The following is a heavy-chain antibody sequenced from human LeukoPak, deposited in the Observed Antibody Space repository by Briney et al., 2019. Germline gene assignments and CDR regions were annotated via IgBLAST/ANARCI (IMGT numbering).Heavy chain of an antibody. CDR1: GFTFSSYS. CDR3: ARDYCSSTSCYRPLGDYYMDV. V-gene: IGHV3-48*04. Sequence: GGSLRLSCAASGFTFSSYSMNWVRQAPGKGLEWVSYISSSSSTIYYADSVKGRFTISRDNAKNSLYLQMNSLRAEDTAVYYCARDYCSSTSCYRPLGDYYMDVWGKGTTVTVSS. J-gene: IGHJ6*03. CDR2: ISSSSSTI. D-gene: IGHD2-2*02.